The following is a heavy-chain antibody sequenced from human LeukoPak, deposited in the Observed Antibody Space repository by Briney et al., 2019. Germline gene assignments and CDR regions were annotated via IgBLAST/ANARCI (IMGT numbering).Heavy chain of an antibody. CDR3: ARLPHGDYSSIRAYPLDV. D-gene: IGHD6-13*01. Sequence: GSLRLSCAASGFTFSSYWMSWVRRAPGKGLEWIGEINHSGSTNYNPSLKSRVTISVDTSKNQFSLKLSSVTAADTAVYYCARLPHGDYSSIRAYPLDVWGQGTTVTVSS. J-gene: IGHJ6*02. CDR1: GFTFSSYW. CDR2: INHSGST. V-gene: IGHV4-34*01.